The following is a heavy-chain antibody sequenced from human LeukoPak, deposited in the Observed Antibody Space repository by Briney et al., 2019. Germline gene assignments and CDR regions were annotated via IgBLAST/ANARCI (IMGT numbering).Heavy chain of an antibody. CDR3: ARGHYYDSSGYPHTADY. D-gene: IGHD3-22*01. CDR2: IYYSGST. Sequence: SETLSLTCTVSGGSISSSSYYWGWIRQPPGKGLEWIGSIYYSGSTYYNPSLKSRVTISVDTSKNQFSLKLSSVTAADTAVYYCARGHYYDSSGYPHTADYWGQGTLVTVSS. J-gene: IGHJ4*02. CDR1: GGSISSSSYY. V-gene: IGHV4-39*07.